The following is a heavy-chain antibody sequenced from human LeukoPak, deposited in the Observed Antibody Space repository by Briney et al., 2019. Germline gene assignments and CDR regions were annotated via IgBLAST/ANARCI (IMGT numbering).Heavy chain of an antibody. V-gene: IGHV4-61*05. CDR2: IYYSGST. D-gene: IGHD6-13*01. CDR3: ARRGQQLFYNWFDP. Sequence: SETLSLTCTVSGDSISSSTYYWGWIRQPPGKGLEWIGYIYYSGSTNYNPSLKSRVTISVDTSKNQFSLKLSSVTAADTAVYYCARRGQQLFYNWFDPWGQGTLVTVSS. CDR1: GDSISSSTYY. J-gene: IGHJ5*02.